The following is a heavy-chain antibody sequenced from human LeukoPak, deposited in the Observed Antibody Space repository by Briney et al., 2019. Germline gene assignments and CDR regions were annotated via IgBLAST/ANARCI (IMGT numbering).Heavy chain of an antibody. Sequence: GASVKVSCKASGYTFTGYYMHWVRQAPGQGLEWMGRIIPILGIANYAQKFQGRVTITADKSTSTAYMELSSLRSEDTAVYYCARDGPTSTVTWYYYYGMDVWGQGTTVTVSS. V-gene: IGHV1-69*04. J-gene: IGHJ6*02. CDR3: ARDGPTSTVTWYYYYGMDV. CDR2: IIPILGIA. D-gene: IGHD4-17*01. CDR1: GYTFTGYY.